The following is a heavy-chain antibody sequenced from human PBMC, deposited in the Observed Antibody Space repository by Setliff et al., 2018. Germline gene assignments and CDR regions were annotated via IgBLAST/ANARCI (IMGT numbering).Heavy chain of an antibody. CDR2: INNRGDTI. CDR1: GFAFSGDD. CDR3: ARDSPIRLGVIPS. J-gene: IGHJ4*02. Sequence: SCAGSGFAFSGDDMHWVRQAPGKGLEWVSYINNRGDTIYYADSVRGRFTISRDNAKNSVYLQMNSLRAEDTAIYFCARDSPIRLGVIPSWGPGTLVTVSS. V-gene: IGHV3-48*03. D-gene: IGHD2-21*01.